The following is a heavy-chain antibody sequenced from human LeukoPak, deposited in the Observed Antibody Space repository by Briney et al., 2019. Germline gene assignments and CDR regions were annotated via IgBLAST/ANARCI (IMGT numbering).Heavy chain of an antibody. Sequence: GGSLRLSCAASGFTFSSYWMHWVRQAPGKGLVWVSRINSDGSSTSYADSVKGRLTISRDNSKNTLYLQMNSLRAEDTAVYYCAKDHQTIVVVPAAIDGVDYWGQGTLVTVSS. V-gene: IGHV3-74*01. CDR2: INSDGSST. CDR3: AKDHQTIVVVPAAIDGVDY. J-gene: IGHJ4*02. CDR1: GFTFSSYW. D-gene: IGHD2-2*01.